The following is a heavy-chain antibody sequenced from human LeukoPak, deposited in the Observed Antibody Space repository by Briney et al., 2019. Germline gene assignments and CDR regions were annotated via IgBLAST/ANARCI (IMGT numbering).Heavy chain of an antibody. D-gene: IGHD3-10*01. CDR3: AIRYGSGEKYYYYYYMDV. J-gene: IGHJ6*03. Sequence: ASVKVSCKASGYTFTSYDINWVRQATGQGLEWMGWMNPNSGNTGYAQKFQGRVTMTRNTTISTAYMELSSLRSEDTAVYYCAIRYGSGEKYYYYYYMDVWGKGTTVTVSS. CDR2: MNPNSGNT. V-gene: IGHV1-8*01. CDR1: GYTFTSYD.